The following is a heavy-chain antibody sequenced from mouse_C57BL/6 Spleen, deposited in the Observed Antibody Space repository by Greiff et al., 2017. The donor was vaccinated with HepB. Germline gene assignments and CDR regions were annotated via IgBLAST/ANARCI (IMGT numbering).Heavy chain of an antibody. CDR3: ARKHFDY. Sequence: QVQLQQSGAELARPGASVKLSCKASGYTFTSYGISWVKQCTGQGLEWIGEIYPRSGNTYYNEKFKGKATLTADKSSSTAYMELRSLTSEDSAVYFCARKHFDYWGQGTTLTVSS. CDR1: GYTFTSYG. J-gene: IGHJ2*01. V-gene: IGHV1-81*01. CDR2: IYPRSGNT.